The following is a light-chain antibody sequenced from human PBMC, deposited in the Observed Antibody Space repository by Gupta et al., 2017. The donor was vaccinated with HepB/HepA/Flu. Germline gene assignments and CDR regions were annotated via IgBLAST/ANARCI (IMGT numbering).Light chain of an antibody. CDR1: ESVFSN. CDR3: QQDDNWWT. CDR2: DAS. J-gene: IGKJ1*01. V-gene: IGKV3-15*01. Sequence: VLMTQSPATLPVSPGGRATLSGRAGESVFSNLAWYQQKPGQAPRLLIYDASVRATGIPHRFSGSGSGTEFTLADSSLQPEDFEVYYCQQDDNWWTFGQGSRVEIK.